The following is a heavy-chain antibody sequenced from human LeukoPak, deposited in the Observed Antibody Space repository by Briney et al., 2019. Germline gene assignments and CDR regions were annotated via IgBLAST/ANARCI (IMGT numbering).Heavy chain of an antibody. Sequence: PSDTLSLTCTVSGRSISSYYWRWIRQPAGKGLEWIGRIYTSGSTNYNPPLKSRVTMSVDTSKNQFSLKLSSVTAADTAVYYCASEAYCSSTSCPVDYWGQGTLVTVSS. D-gene: IGHD2-2*01. CDR3: ASEAYCSSTSCPVDY. V-gene: IGHV4-4*07. CDR1: GRSISSYY. CDR2: IYTSGST. J-gene: IGHJ4*02.